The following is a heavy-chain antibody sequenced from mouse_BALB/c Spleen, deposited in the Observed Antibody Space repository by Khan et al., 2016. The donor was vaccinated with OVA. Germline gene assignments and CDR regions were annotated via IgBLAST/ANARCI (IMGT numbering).Heavy chain of an antibody. D-gene: IGHD1-1*01. J-gene: IGHJ4*01. CDR2: IAPGSGST. Sequence: DLVMPGAAVTLSCKASGYTFTSYWINWIKQRPGQGLEWIGRIAPGSGSTSSNDMFKGKATLPVAASSSTAYIQLSSLSSEDSAVYFCARSNYYGSGLYAMDYWGQGTSVTVSS. CDR3: ARSNYYGSGLYAMDY. V-gene: IGHV1S41*01. CDR1: GYTFTSYW.